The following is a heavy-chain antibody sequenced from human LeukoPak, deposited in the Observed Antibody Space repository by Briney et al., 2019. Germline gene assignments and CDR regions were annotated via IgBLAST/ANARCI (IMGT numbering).Heavy chain of an antibody. CDR3: AHSSHIVVVPAATNWFDP. CDR1: GFSPSTSGVG. Sequence: SGPTLVKPTQTLTLTCTFSGFSPSTSGVGVGWIRQPPGKALEWLALIYWNDDKRYSPSLKSRLTITKDTSKNQVVLTMTNMDPVDTATYYCAHSSHIVVVPAATNWFDPWGQGTLVTVSS. V-gene: IGHV2-5*01. CDR2: IYWNDDK. D-gene: IGHD2-2*01. J-gene: IGHJ5*02.